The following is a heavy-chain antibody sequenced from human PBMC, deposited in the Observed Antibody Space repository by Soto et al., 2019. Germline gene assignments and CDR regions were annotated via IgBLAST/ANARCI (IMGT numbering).Heavy chain of an antibody. CDR1: AFTFSGYA. CDR2: ISGSGSST. CDR3: AKAAAGTTYFFDY. V-gene: IGHV3-23*01. Sequence: EVQLLESGGGLVQPGGSLRLSCAASAFTFSGYALSWVRQAPGKGLEWVSGISGSGSSTYYADSVKGRFTISRDSSKNTLYLQMNSLRAEDTALYYCAKAAAGTTYFFDYWGQGTLVTVSS. D-gene: IGHD6-13*01. J-gene: IGHJ4*02.